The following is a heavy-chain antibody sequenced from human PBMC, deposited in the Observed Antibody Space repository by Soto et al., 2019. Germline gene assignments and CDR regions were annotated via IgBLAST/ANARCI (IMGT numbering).Heavy chain of an antibody. J-gene: IGHJ6*02. CDR2: IIPIFGTA. Sequence: QVQLVQSGAEVKKPGSSVKVSCKASGGTFSSYAISWVRQAPGQGLEWMGGIIPIFGTANYAQKFQGRVTMTAXXXTXXAYMELSSLRSEDTAVYYCARSITGTVSYYYGMDVWGQGTTVTVSS. CDR3: ARSITGTVSYYYGMDV. CDR1: GGTFSSYA. D-gene: IGHD1-20*01. V-gene: IGHV1-69*12.